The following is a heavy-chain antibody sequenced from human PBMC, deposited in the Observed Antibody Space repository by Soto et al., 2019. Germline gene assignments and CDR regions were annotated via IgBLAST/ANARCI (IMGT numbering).Heavy chain of an antibody. D-gene: IGHD3-10*01. J-gene: IGHJ3*02. CDR3: AKDPTYYYGSGSSGEYNAFDI. CDR1: GFTFSSYG. Sequence: GGSLRLSCAASGFTFSSYGMHWVRQAPGKGLEWVAVISYDGSNKYYADSVKGRFTISRDNSKNTLYLQMNSLRAEDTAVYYCAKDPTYYYGSGSSGEYNAFDIWGQGTMVTVSS. V-gene: IGHV3-30*18. CDR2: ISYDGSNK.